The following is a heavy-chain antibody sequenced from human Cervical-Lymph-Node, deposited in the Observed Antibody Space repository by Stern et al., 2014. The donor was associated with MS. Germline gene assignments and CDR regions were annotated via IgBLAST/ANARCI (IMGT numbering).Heavy chain of an antibody. CDR3: ARDPVTTGTV. D-gene: IGHD4-17*01. CDR1: GYTFSSSG. Sequence: VQLEESGAEVKKPGASVKVSCKASGYTFSSSGISWVRQVPGQGLEWMGWISAYNGNTNYAQKFQGRVTMTTDTSTSTAYMELRSLSSDDTAVYYCARDPVTTGTVWGQGTLVTVSS. J-gene: IGHJ4*02. V-gene: IGHV1-18*01. CDR2: ISAYNGNT.